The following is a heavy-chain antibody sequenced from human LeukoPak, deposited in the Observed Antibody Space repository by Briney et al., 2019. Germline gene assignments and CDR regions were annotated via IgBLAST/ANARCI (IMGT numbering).Heavy chain of an antibody. CDR1: GFTFSGSA. CDR2: IRSRSNSYAT. D-gene: IGHD4-17*01. J-gene: IGHJ3*02. CDR3: TRYGDYDDASDI. Sequence: GGSLKLSCAASGFTFSGSAIHWVRQAPGKGLEWIGRIRSRSNSYATAYAASVKGRFTISRDDSRNTAYLQMSSLKTEDTAVYYCTRYGDYDDASDIWGQGTMVTVSS. V-gene: IGHV3-73*01.